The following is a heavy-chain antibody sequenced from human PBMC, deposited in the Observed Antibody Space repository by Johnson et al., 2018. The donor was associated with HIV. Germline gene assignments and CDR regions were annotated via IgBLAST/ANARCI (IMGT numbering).Heavy chain of an antibody. Sequence: QVQLVESGGGVVQPGRSLRLSCAASGFTFSSYAMHWVRQAPGKGLEWVAFIRYDGSNKYYADSVKGRFTISRDHSKSPLYPGMNSLRGEATAVYYCARGRKDVAAVDGLDNDGFDMWGQGTMVTVS. D-gene: IGHD6-13*01. CDR2: IRYDGSNK. CDR3: ARGRKDVAAVDGLDNDGFDM. J-gene: IGHJ3*02. V-gene: IGHV3-30*02. CDR1: GFTFSSYA.